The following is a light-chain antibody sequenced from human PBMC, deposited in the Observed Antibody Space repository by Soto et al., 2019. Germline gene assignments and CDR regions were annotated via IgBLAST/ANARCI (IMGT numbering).Light chain of an antibody. CDR2: LGS. CDR1: QSLLHSSGYNY. Sequence: DIVMPQSPLSLPVTPGEPASISCRSSQSLLHSSGYNYLDWYLQKPGQSPQLLIYLGSNRASGVPDRFSGSGSGTHFTLKISRVEAEDVGVYYCMQALQTPFTFGPGTKVDIK. J-gene: IGKJ3*01. CDR3: MQALQTPFT. V-gene: IGKV2-28*01.